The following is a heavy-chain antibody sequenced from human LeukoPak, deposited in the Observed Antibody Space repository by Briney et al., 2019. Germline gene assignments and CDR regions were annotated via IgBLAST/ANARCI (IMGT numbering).Heavy chain of an antibody. V-gene: IGHV1-18*01. Sequence: ASVKVSCKASGYTFTSYGISWVRQAPGQGLEWMGWISAYNGNTNYAQKLQGRVTMTTDTSTSTAYMELRSLRSDDTAVYYCARDGTYYYDSSGPYYFDYWGQGTLVTVSS. CDR1: GYTFTSYG. CDR2: ISAYNGNT. J-gene: IGHJ4*02. CDR3: ARDGTYYYDSSGPYYFDY. D-gene: IGHD3-22*01.